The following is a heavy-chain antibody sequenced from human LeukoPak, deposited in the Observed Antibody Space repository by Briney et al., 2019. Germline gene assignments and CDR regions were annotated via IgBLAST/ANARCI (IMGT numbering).Heavy chain of an antibody. CDR1: GFTFSSYG. CDR3: ANLDFGFGTSFDY. CDR2: ISGSGGST. Sequence: PGGSLRLSCAASGFTFSSYGMSWVRQAPGKGLEWVSAISGSGGSTHYADSVKGRFTISRDNSKNTLYLQMNSLRAEDTAVYYCANLDFGFGTSFDYWGQGTLVTVSS. D-gene: IGHD3-10*01. V-gene: IGHV3-23*01. J-gene: IGHJ4*02.